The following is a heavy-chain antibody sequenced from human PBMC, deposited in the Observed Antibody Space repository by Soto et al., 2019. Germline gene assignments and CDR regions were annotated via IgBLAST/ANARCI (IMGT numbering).Heavy chain of an antibody. Sequence: GGSLRLSCAASGFFFSDFAMSWVRQAPGKGLEWVSAISPSGAATYYADSVKGRFTVSRDNSKNTLDLQMNSLRAEDMAVYYCAKGSASGRPYYFDSWGQGTLVPVSS. CDR2: ISPSGAAT. CDR3: AKGSASGRPYYFDS. V-gene: IGHV3-23*01. D-gene: IGHD6-19*01. J-gene: IGHJ4*02. CDR1: GFFFSDFA.